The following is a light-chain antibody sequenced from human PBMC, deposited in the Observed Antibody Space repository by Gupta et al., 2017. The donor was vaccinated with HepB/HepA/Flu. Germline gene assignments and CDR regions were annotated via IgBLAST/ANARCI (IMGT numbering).Light chain of an antibody. V-gene: IGLV2-14*03. Sequence: QSALPQPASVSGSPGQSITISCTGTSSDVGGYNYVSWYQQHPGKAPKLIIYDVTNRPSGVSNRFSGSTSGNTASLTISGLQAEDEADYYCNSYRDSRTPYVVFGGGTKLTVL. CDR3: NSYRDSRTPYVV. CDR1: SSDVGGYNY. CDR2: DVT. J-gene: IGLJ2*01.